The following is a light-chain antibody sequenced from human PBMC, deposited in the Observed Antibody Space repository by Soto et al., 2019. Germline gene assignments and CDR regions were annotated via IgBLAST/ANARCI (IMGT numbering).Light chain of an antibody. Sequence: EFVVTQSPGTLSFSPGERATLSCRASQSVSSYLAWYQQKPGQPPRLLIYGAFNRAAGIPARFSGSGSGTDFTLTISSLEPEDSAVYYCQQRNIWPPVTFGQGTRLEIK. V-gene: IGKV3-11*01. CDR3: QQRNIWPPVT. J-gene: IGKJ5*01. CDR2: GAF. CDR1: QSVSSY.